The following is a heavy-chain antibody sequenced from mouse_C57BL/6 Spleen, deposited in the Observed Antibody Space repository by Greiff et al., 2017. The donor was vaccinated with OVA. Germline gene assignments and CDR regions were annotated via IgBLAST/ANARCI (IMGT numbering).Heavy chain of an antibody. V-gene: IGHV1-81*01. CDR3: ARREITTVVADWYFDV. D-gene: IGHD1-1*01. Sequence: VKLVESGAELARPGASVKLSCKASGYTFTSYGISWVKQRTGQGLEWIGEIYPRSGNTYYNEKFKGKATLTADKSSSTAYMELRSLTSEDSAVYFCARREITTVVADWYFDVWGTGTTVTVSS. CDR2: IYPRSGNT. CDR1: GYTFTSYG. J-gene: IGHJ1*03.